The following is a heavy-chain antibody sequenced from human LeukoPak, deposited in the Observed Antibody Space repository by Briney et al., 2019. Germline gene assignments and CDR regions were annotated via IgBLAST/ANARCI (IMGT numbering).Heavy chain of an antibody. CDR3: ARRKDSGSQSHDY. J-gene: IGHJ4*02. D-gene: IGHD1-26*01. Sequence: GSLRLSCAASGFTFSSYGMHWVRQAPGKGLEWVAFIHSHESDKYYADSVKGRFTISRDNAQNSLYLQMNSLRAEDTAVYYCARRKDSGSQSHDYWGQGTLVTVSS. CDR2: IHSHESDK. CDR1: GFTFSSYG. V-gene: IGHV3-30*02.